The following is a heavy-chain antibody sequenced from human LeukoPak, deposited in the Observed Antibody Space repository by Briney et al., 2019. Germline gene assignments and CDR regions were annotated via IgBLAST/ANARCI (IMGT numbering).Heavy chain of an antibody. CDR1: GGSISSSSY. V-gene: IGHV4-39*01. D-gene: IGHD2-2*01. Sequence: SETLSLTCTVSGGSISSSSYWGWIRQPPGKGLEWIGSIYFSGSSYSNPSLKSRVTISVDTSKNQFSLKLSSVTAADTAVYYCARRGVVPAASDFDYWGQGTLVTVSS. CDR3: ARRGVVPAASDFDY. J-gene: IGHJ4*02. CDR2: IYFSGSS.